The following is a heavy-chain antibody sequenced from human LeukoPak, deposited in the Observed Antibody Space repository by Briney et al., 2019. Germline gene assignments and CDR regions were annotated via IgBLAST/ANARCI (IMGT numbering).Heavy chain of an antibody. V-gene: IGHV7-4-1*02. CDR3: ARVGPPTPTIATAGTGYFQH. J-gene: IGHJ1*01. CDR1: GYSFTTYA. D-gene: IGHD6-13*01. CDR2: INTNTGNP. Sequence: GASVKVSCKASGYSFTTYALNWVRQAPGQGLEWMGWINTNTGNPTYAQGFTGRFVFSLDTSVNTAYPQISSLKAEDTAVYYCARVGPPTPTIATAGTGYFQHWGRGTLVTVSS.